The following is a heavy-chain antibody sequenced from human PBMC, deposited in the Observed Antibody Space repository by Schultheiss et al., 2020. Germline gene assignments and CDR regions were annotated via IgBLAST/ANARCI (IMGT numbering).Heavy chain of an antibody. Sequence: GGSLRLSCAASGFTFSNSDMNWVHQAPGKGLEWVSGVSWNGSRTHYADSVKGRFIISRDNSRNTLYLQMNSLRVEDTAIYYCAKDLNYYDSSGYYHNWYFDLWGRGTLVTVSS. D-gene: IGHD3-22*01. V-gene: IGHV3-35*01. J-gene: IGHJ2*01. CDR1: GFTFSNSD. CDR3: AKDLNYYDSSGYYHNWYFDL. CDR2: VSWNGSRT.